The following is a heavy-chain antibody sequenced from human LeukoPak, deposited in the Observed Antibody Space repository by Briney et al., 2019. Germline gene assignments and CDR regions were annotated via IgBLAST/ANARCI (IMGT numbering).Heavy chain of an antibody. D-gene: IGHD3-3*01. J-gene: IGHJ4*02. Sequence: GSLRLSCAASGFTFSSYDMHWVRQATGKGLEWVSAIGTAGDTCYPGSVKGRFTISRENAKNSLYLQMNSLRAGDTAVYYCARGKGEDFWSGYYFDYWGQGTLVTVSS. CDR1: GFTFSSYD. CDR2: IGTAGDT. CDR3: ARGKGEDFWSGYYFDY. V-gene: IGHV3-13*01.